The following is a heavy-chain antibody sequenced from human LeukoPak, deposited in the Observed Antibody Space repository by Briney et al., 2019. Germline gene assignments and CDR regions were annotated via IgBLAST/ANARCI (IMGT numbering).Heavy chain of an antibody. Sequence: GGSLRLSCAASGFTFSSYGMHWVRQAPGKGLEWVAVISYDGSNKYYADSVKGRFTISRDNSKNTLYLQMNSLRAEDTAVYYCARDSTYYYDSSGYLPSDYWGQGTLVTVSS. CDR2: ISYDGSNK. CDR3: ARDSTYYYDSSGYLPSDY. CDR1: GFTFSSYG. D-gene: IGHD3-22*01. V-gene: IGHV3-30*03. J-gene: IGHJ4*02.